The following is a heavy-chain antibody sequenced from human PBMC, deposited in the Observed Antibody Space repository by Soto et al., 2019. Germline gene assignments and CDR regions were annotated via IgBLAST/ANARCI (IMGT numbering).Heavy chain of an antibody. V-gene: IGHV3-15*07. Sequence: EVQLVESGGGLVKPGGSPRLSCAASGFSFSNAWMNWVRQAPGKGLEWVGRIKSKADGGATDYAAPVKGRFNISRDDSENTLYLQMNSVKSEYTAVYYCATGRGSGSGAMDYWGQGTLVTVSS. J-gene: IGHJ4*02. CDR2: IKSKADGGAT. CDR3: ATGRGSGSGAMDY. D-gene: IGHD3-10*01. CDR1: GFSFSNAW.